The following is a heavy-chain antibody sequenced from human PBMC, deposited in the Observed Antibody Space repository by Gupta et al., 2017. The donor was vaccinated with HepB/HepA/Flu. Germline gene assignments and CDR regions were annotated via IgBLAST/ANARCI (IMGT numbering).Heavy chain of an antibody. J-gene: IGHJ4*02. D-gene: IGHD3-3*01. V-gene: IGHV4-59*01. Sequence: QVQLQESGPGVVKPSETLSLTCTVSGGSINNYYWSWIRQPPGKGLEWIGYIYNSGGTSYNPSLKSRVTISVDTSKNQFSLKLSSVIAADTAVYYCARSFGVVISFDNWGQGTLVTVSS. CDR3: ARSFGVVISFDN. CDR1: GGSINNYY. CDR2: IYNSGGT.